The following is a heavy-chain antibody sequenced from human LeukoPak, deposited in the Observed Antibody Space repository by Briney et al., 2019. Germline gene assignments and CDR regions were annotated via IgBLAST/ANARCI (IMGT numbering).Heavy chain of an antibody. CDR2: IYYSGST. CDR1: GGSISSYY. J-gene: IGHJ6*02. D-gene: IGHD6-6*01. CDR3: ARWMARPDYYYYGMDV. Sequence: SETLSLTCTVSGGSISSYYWSWIRQPPGKGLKWFGYIYYSGSTNYNPSLKSRVTISVDTSKNQFSLKLSSVTAADTAVYYCARWMARPDYYYYGMDVWGQGTTVTVSS. V-gene: IGHV4-59*01.